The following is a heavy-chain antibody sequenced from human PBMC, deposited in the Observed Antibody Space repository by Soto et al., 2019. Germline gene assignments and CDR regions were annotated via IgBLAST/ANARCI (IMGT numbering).Heavy chain of an antibody. CDR2: INHSGST. D-gene: IGHD4-17*01. Sequence: PSETLSLTCAVYGGSFSGYYWSWIRQPPGKGLEWIGEINHSGSTNYNPSLKSRVTISVDTSKNQFSLKLSSVTAADTAVYYCARGRLRWSWGQGTLVTVSS. CDR3: ARGRLRWS. CDR1: GGSFSGYY. V-gene: IGHV4-34*01. J-gene: IGHJ5*02.